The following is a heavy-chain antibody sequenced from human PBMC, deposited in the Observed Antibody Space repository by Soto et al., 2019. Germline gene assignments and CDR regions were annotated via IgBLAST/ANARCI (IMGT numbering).Heavy chain of an antibody. CDR3: ARAVHYYYDSSGYYYGVFYFDY. Sequence: ASVKVSCKASGYTFTSYDINWVRQATGQGLEWMGWMNPNSGNTGYAQKFQGRVTMTRNTSISTAYMELSGLRSEDTAVYYCARAVHYYYDSSGYYYGVFYFDYWGQGTLVTVS. CDR2: MNPNSGNT. V-gene: IGHV1-8*01. D-gene: IGHD3-22*01. CDR1: GYTFTSYD. J-gene: IGHJ4*02.